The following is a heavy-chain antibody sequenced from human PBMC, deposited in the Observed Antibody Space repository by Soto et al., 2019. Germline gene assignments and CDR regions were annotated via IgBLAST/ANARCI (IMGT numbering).Heavy chain of an antibody. Sequence: ASVKVSCKASGGTFSSYAISWVRQAPGQGLEWMGGIIPIFGTANYAQKFQGRVTITADESTRTAYMELSIPRSEDTAVYYCARGLMTTPVSDYYDYGMDVWGQGTTVTVSS. CDR2: IIPIFGTA. J-gene: IGHJ6*02. V-gene: IGHV1-69*13. CDR1: GGTFSSYA. CDR3: ARGLMTTPVSDYYDYGMDV. D-gene: IGHD4-17*01.